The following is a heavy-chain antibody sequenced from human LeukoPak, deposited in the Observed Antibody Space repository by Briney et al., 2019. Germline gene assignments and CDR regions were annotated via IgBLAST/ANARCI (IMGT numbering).Heavy chain of an antibody. CDR3: ASQITQELLPPFDY. V-gene: IGHV1-69*13. CDR1: GGTFSSYA. Sequence: GASVKVSCKASGGTFSSYAISWVRQAPGQGLEWMGGIIPIFGTANYAQKFQGRVTITADESTSTAYMKLSSLRSEDTAVYYCASQITQELLPPFDYWGQGTLVTVSS. CDR2: IIPIFGTA. D-gene: IGHD1-26*01. J-gene: IGHJ4*02.